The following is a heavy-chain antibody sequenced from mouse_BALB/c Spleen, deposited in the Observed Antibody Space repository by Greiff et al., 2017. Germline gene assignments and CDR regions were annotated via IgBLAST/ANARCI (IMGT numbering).Heavy chain of an antibody. CDR3: ARMGEFITTVVATYYYAMDY. J-gene: IGHJ4*01. V-gene: IGHV2-2*02. Sequence: QVQLKESGPGLVQPSQSLSITCTVSGFSLTSYGVHWVRQSPGKGLEWLGVIWSGGSTDYNAAFISRLSIRKDNSKSQVFFKMNSLQANDTAIYYCARMGEFITTVVATYYYAMDYWGQGTSVTVSS. D-gene: IGHD1-1*01. CDR1: GFSLTSYG. CDR2: IWSGGST.